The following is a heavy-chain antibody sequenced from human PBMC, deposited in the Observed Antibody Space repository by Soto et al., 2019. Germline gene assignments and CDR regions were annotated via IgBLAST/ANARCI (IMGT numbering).Heavy chain of an antibody. Sequence: PSETLSLTCTVSGSSISSSSYYWGWIRQPPGKGLEWIGSIYYSGSTYYNPSLKSRVTISVDTSKNQFSLKLSSVTAADTAVYYCARPYYYDSSGYWFDYWGQGTLVTVSS. J-gene: IGHJ4*02. CDR3: ARPYYYDSSGYWFDY. CDR1: GSSISSSSYY. CDR2: IYYSGST. D-gene: IGHD3-22*01. V-gene: IGHV4-39*01.